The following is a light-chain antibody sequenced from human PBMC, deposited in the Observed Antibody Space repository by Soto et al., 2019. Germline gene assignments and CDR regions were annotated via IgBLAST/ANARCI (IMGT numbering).Light chain of an antibody. CDR3: LQDYNYPLP. V-gene: IGKV1-6*01. CDR1: QTISSW. CDR2: SAS. Sequence: IHMTHSPSSLSASVGDRVTITCGTSQTISSWLAWYQQKPGKAPKLLIYSASTLQGGVPSRLSGSGSGTDFTIAISSLQPEDSATYYCLQDYNYPLPFGGGTKVDIK. J-gene: IGKJ4*01.